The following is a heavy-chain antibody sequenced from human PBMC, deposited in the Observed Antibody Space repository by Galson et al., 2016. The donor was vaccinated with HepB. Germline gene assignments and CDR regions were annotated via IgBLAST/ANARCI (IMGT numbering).Heavy chain of an antibody. CDR2: IDYSGST. CDR1: H. Sequence: HWGWVRQPPGKGLEWLGYIDYSGSTYSRPSLKSRLTMSIDTSKDQFSLILGSVTAADTAKYFCVRVGFTFGMNWLDPWGQGALVTVSS. V-gene: IGHV4-30-4*08. CDR3: VRVGFTFGMNWLDP. D-gene: IGHD3-16*01. J-gene: IGHJ5*02.